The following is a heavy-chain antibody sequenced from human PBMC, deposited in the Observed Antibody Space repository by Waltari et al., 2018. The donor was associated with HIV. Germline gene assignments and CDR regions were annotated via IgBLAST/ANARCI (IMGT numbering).Heavy chain of an antibody. D-gene: IGHD2-2*02. J-gene: IGHJ4*02. CDR2: IYYSGST. V-gene: IGHV4-39*07. CDR1: GGSISSSSYY. Sequence: QLQLQESGPGLVKPSETLSLTCTVSGGSISSSSYYWGWIRQPPGKGLEWIGSIYYSGSTYYNPSLKSRVTISVDTSKNQFSLKLSSVTAADTAVYYCARGRGYCSSTSCYSTADDYWGQGTLVTVSS. CDR3: ARGRGYCSSTSCYSTADDY.